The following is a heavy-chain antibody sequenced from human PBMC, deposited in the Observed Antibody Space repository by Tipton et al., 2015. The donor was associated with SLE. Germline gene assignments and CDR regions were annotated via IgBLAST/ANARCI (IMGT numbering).Heavy chain of an antibody. V-gene: IGHV3-7*01. CDR1: GFTFTDYW. Sequence: SLRLSCAASGFTFTDYWMTWVRQAPGKGLEWVANINQDGSEKYYVDSVKGRFTISRDNAKNSLYLQMNSLRAEDTAVYYCARDVGPIYFHHWGQGTLVTVSS. CDR2: INQDGSEK. J-gene: IGHJ1*01. D-gene: IGHD1-26*01. CDR3: ARDVGPIYFHH.